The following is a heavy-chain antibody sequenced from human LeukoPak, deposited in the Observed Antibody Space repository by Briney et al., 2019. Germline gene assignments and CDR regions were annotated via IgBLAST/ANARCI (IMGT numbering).Heavy chain of an antibody. CDR3: ARAAYGDY. J-gene: IGHJ4*02. D-gene: IGHD3-16*01. Sequence: GASVKVSCKASGYTFTGYYMHWVRQAPAQGLEWMGWINPNYGGIHYAQNFQGRVTTTRDTSISTAYMELSRLRSDDTAVYYCARAAYGDYWGQGTLVTVSS. CDR1: GYTFTGYY. CDR2: INPNYGGI. V-gene: IGHV1-2*02.